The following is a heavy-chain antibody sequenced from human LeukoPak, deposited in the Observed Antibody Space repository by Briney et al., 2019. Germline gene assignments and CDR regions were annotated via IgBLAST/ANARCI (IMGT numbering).Heavy chain of an antibody. J-gene: IGHJ4*02. CDR3: ASSYYYDSSGYSAHVY. CDR1: GFTFTSYA. CDR2: ISYDGSNK. D-gene: IGHD3-22*01. Sequence: PGGSLRLSCAASGFTFTSYAMHWVRQAPGKGLEWVAVISYDGSNKYYADSVKGRFTISRDNSKNTLYLQMNSLRAEDTAVYYCASSYYYDSSGYSAHVYWGQGTLVTVSS. V-gene: IGHV3-30-3*01.